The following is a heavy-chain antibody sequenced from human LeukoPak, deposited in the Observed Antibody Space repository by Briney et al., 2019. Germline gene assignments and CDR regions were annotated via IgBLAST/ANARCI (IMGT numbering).Heavy chain of an antibody. CDR2: FDPEDGET. J-gene: IGHJ4*02. D-gene: IGHD3-10*01. Sequence: GASVKVSCKVSGYTLTELSMHWVRQAPGKGLEWMGGFDPEDGETIYAQKFQGRVTMTEDTSTDTAYMELSSLRSDDTAVYYCARGLWFGELLSVLASKRLDYWGQGTLVTVSS. CDR3: ARGLWFGELLSVLASKRLDY. CDR1: GYTLTELS. V-gene: IGHV1-24*01.